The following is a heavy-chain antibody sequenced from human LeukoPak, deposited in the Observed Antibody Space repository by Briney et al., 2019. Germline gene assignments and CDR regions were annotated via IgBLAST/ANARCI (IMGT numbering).Heavy chain of an antibody. V-gene: IGHV3-23*01. D-gene: IGHD6-13*01. Sequence: SGGSLRLSCAASGFTFSSYGMNWVRQAPGKGLEWVSAISGSGGNTYYADSVKGRFTISRDNSKNTLYLQMNSLRAEDTAVYYCAKRGLAAALFRWGQGTLVTVSS. CDR1: GFTFSSYG. CDR3: AKRGLAAALFR. J-gene: IGHJ4*02. CDR2: ISGSGGNT.